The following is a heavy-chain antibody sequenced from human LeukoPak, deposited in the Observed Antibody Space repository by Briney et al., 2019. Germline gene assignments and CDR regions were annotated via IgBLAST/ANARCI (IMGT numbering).Heavy chain of an antibody. CDR1: GFTFSSYG. Sequence: GGSLRLSCAASGFTFSSYGMSWVRQAPGKGLEWVANIKQDGSEKYYVDSVKGRFTISRDNAKNSLYLQMNSLRAEDTAVYYCARAGIVWLRAHMDVWGKGTTVTVSS. J-gene: IGHJ6*03. CDR2: IKQDGSEK. CDR3: ARAGIVWLRAHMDV. D-gene: IGHD5-12*01. V-gene: IGHV3-7*01.